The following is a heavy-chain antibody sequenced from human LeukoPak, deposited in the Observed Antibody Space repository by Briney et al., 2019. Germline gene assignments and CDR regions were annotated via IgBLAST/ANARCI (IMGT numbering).Heavy chain of an antibody. V-gene: IGHV3-7*01. CDR1: GFTFSSYW. D-gene: IGHD2-21*01. CDR3: ATAVMTHYYYYYMDV. CDR2: IKQDGSEK. J-gene: IGHJ6*03. Sequence: PGGSLRLSCAASGFTFSSYWMSWVRQAPGKGLEWVANIKQDGSEKYYVDSVKGRFTISRDNAKNSLYLQMNSLRAEDTAVYYCATAVMTHYYYYYMDVWGKRTTVTVSS.